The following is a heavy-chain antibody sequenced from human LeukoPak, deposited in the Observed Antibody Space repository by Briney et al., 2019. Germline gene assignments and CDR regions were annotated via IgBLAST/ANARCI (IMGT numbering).Heavy chain of an antibody. CDR3: ARHSGSAASGFDY. Sequence: TPSETLSLTCAVYGGSFSGYYWSWIRQPPGKGLEWIGEINHSGSTNYNLSLKSRVTISVDTSKNQFSLKLSSVTAADTAVYYCARHSGSAASGFDYWGQGTLVTVSP. D-gene: IGHD3-10*01. CDR1: GGSFSGYY. J-gene: IGHJ4*02. CDR2: INHSGST. V-gene: IGHV4-34*01.